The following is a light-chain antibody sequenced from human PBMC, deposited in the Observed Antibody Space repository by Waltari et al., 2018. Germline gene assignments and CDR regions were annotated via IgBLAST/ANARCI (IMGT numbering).Light chain of an antibody. CDR1: HSNLGTNH. Sequence: QSVLTQPPSVSAPPGQTVPISCSGTHSNLGTNHASWYRQVPGRPPKLLIYDNDSRPSGIPDRFSGSKSGTSATLDITGLQTGDEAGYYCATWDSGPKAVVFGGGTRLTVL. V-gene: IGLV1-51*01. CDR3: ATWDSGPKAVV. CDR2: DND. J-gene: IGLJ2*01.